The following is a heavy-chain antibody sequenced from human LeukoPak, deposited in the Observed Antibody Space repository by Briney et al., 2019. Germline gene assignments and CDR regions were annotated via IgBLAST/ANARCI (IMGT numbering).Heavy chain of an antibody. Sequence: GGSLRLSCAASGYTFSSYAMHWVRQASGKGLEWVAVISYDGSNKYYADSVKGRFTISRDNSKNTLCLQMNSLRAEDTAVYYCARDNAVGATSYYFDYWGQGTLVTVSS. CDR2: ISYDGSNK. V-gene: IGHV3-30-3*01. CDR1: GYTFSSYA. D-gene: IGHD1-26*01. CDR3: ARDNAVGATSYYFDY. J-gene: IGHJ4*02.